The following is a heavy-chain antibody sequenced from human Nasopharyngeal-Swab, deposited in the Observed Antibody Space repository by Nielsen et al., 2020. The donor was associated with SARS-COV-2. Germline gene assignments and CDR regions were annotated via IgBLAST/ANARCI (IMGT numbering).Heavy chain of an antibody. V-gene: IGHV3-49*02. D-gene: IGHD3-3*01. CDR2: IRSKAYGGVP. CDR3: TRDPITIFGVVPDY. Sequence: WIRQPPGKGLEWVGFIRSKAYGGVPDYAASVKGRFTIPRDDSKSIAYLQMNSLKIEDTAVYYCTRDPITIFGVVPDYWGQGTLVTVSS. J-gene: IGHJ4*02.